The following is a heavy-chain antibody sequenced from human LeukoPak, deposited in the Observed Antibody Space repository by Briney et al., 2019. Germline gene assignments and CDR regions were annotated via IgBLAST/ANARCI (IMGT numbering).Heavy chain of an antibody. CDR1: GYTFTTYF. V-gene: IGHV1-46*01. Sequence: ASVKVSCKTSGYTFTTYFMHWVRQAPGQGLEWMGIINPRGGTTSYAQNFQGRVTMTRDTSTSTVYMELSSLRSEDTAVYYCARGGGVGATSRWFDPWGQGTLVTVSS. CDR3: ARGGGVGATSRWFDP. CDR2: INPRGGTT. J-gene: IGHJ5*02. D-gene: IGHD1-26*01.